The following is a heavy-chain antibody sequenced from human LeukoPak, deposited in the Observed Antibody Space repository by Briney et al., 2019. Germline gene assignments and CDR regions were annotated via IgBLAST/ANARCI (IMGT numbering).Heavy chain of an antibody. CDR1: GASISSSY. Sequence: SETLSLTCTVSGASISSSYWSWIQQHPKKRLEWNGYIYYNGNTNSNPSLKSRVTISADTSKNQFSLRLSSVTAADSAVYYCVRGNYDNRGYSNAFDIWGQGAMVTVSS. V-gene: IGHV4-59*01. J-gene: IGHJ3*02. CDR2: IYYNGNT. CDR3: VRGNYDNRGYSNAFDI. D-gene: IGHD3-22*01.